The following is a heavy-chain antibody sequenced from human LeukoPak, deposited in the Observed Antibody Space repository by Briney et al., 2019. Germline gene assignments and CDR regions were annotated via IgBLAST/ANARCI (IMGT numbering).Heavy chain of an antibody. V-gene: IGHV3-30*18. Sequence: GRSLRLSCAASGFTFSSYGMHWVRQAPGKGLEWVAVISYDGSNKYYADSVKGRFTISRDNSKNTLYLQMNSLRAEDTAAYYCANLGWYFDYWGQGTLVTVSS. CDR1: GFTFSSYG. CDR3: ANLGWYFDY. J-gene: IGHJ4*02. D-gene: IGHD2-15*01. CDR2: ISYDGSNK.